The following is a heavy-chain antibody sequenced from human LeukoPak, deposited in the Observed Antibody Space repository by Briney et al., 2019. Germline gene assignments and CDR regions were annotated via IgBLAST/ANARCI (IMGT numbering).Heavy chain of an antibody. Sequence: TGGSLRLSCAASGFTFSSYAMSWVRQAPGKGLGWVSTISDSGGSTYYADSVKGRFTISRDNSKNTLHLQMNSLRAEDTAVYYCAKSLWGVFSVDVWGQGTTAAVSS. CDR2: ISDSGGST. CDR3: AKSLWGVFSVDV. V-gene: IGHV3-23*01. D-gene: IGHD3-10*01. J-gene: IGHJ6*02. CDR1: GFTFSSYA.